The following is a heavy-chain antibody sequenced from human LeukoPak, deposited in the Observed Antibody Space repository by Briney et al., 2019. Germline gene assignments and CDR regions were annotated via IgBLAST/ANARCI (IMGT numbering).Heavy chain of an antibody. V-gene: IGHV3-53*01. CDR3: MTAAGYNFGQY. CDR2: LYIGGNT. D-gene: IGHD5-18*01. CDR1: GLTVNNNY. J-gene: IGHJ4*02. Sequence: GGSLRLSCAASGLTVNNNYMNWVRQAPGKGLEWVSALYIGGNTYYADSVRGRFTTSRDNSKNTLYLRMNSLRAEDTAIYYCMTAAGYNFGQYWGQGTLVTVPS.